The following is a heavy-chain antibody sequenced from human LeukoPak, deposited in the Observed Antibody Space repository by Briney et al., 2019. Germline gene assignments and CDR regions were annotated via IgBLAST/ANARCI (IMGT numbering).Heavy chain of an antibody. CDR2: IYHSGST. V-gene: IGHV4-38-2*02. CDR3: VNGPDAFDI. CDR1: GQSISSGYY. Sequence: SETLSLTGTVSGQSISSGYYWGWTRQPPGKGLEWIGTIYHSGSTYYNPSLKSRVTISVDTSKNQFSLKLSSVTAADTAVYYCVNGPDAFDIWGQGTLAIVSS. J-gene: IGHJ3*02.